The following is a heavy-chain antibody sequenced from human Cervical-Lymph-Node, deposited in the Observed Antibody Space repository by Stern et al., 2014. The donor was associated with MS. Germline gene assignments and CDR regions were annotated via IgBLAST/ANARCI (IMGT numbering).Heavy chain of an antibody. CDR3: ARVRSLWELPLYY. CDR1: GYTFTGYY. J-gene: IGHJ4*02. V-gene: IGHV1-2*06. CDR2: INPNSGGT. D-gene: IGHD1-26*01. Sequence: QMQLVQSGAEVKKPGASVKVSCKASGYTFTGYYMHWVRQAPGQGLEWMGRINPNSGGTNYAQKFQGRVTMTRDTSISTAYMELSRLRSDDTAVYYCARVRSLWELPLYYWGQGTLVTVSS.